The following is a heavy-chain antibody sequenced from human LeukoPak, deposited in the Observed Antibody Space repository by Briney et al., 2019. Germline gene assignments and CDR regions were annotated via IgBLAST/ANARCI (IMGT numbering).Heavy chain of an antibody. CDR3: AKDRKIGRLGIIDY. Sequence: GGSLRLSCAASGFTFSSYAMSWVRQAPGKGLEWVSAISGGGGSTYYADSVKGRFTISRDNSKNTLYLQMNSLRAEDTAVYYCAKDRKIGRLGIIDYWGQGTLVTVSS. J-gene: IGHJ4*02. V-gene: IGHV3-23*01. CDR1: GFTFSSYA. CDR2: ISGGGGST. D-gene: IGHD7-27*01.